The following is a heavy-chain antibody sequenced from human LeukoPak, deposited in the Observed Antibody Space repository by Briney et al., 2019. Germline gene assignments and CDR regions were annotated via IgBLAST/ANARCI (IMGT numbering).Heavy chain of an antibody. Sequence: GASVKVSCKVSGYTLTESSMHWVRQAPGKGLEWMGGFDPEDGETIYAQKFQGRVTMTEDTSTDTAYMELSSLRSEDTAVYYCAAGGAAGNWFDPWGQGTLVTVSS. D-gene: IGHD6-13*01. CDR3: AAGGAAGNWFDP. J-gene: IGHJ5*02. CDR2: FDPEDGET. CDR1: GYTLTESS. V-gene: IGHV1-24*01.